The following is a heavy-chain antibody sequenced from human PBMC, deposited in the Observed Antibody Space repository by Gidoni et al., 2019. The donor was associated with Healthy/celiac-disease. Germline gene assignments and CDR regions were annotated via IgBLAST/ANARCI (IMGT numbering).Heavy chain of an antibody. CDR2: IIPIFGTA. D-gene: IGHD6-13*01. CDR1: GGTFSSYA. CDR3: ARDLLWNSSRGDDY. V-gene: IGHV1-69*01. J-gene: IGHJ4*02. Sequence: QVQLVQSGAEVKKPGASVQVSCKASGGTFSSYAISWVRQAPGQGLEWMGGIIPIFGTANYAQKFQGRVTITADESTSTAYMELSSLRSEDTAVYYCARDLLWNSSRGDDYWGQGTLVTVSS.